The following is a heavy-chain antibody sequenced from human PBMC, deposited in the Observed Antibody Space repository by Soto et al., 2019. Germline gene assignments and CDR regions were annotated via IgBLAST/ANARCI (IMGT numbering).Heavy chain of an antibody. Sequence: EVQLLDSGGGLVQPGGSLRLSCAASGFTFSTYAMSWVRQVPGKGLEWVSVISGSGSSTYYADSVKGRFTISRDNSKNRLYLEMNSLRAEDTAVYYCASFDFWSGYYRGYWGQGTLVTVSS. CDR1: GFTFSTYA. CDR2: ISGSGSST. J-gene: IGHJ4*02. CDR3: ASFDFWSGYYRGY. D-gene: IGHD3-3*01. V-gene: IGHV3-23*01.